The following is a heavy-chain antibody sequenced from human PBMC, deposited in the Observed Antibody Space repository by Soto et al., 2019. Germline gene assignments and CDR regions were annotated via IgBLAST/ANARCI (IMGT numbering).Heavy chain of an antibody. D-gene: IGHD2-21*01. Sequence: PGGSLRLSCAASGFTFSSYSMNWVRQAPGKGLEWVSYISSSSTIYYADSVKGRFTISRDNAKNSLYLQMNSLRAEDTAVYYCARHSPPIDYWGPGTLVTVSS. CDR3: ARHSPPIDY. J-gene: IGHJ4*02. CDR1: GFTFSSYS. CDR2: ISSSSTI. V-gene: IGHV3-48*01.